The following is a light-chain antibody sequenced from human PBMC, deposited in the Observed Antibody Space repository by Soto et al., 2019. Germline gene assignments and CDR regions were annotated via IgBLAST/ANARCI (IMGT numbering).Light chain of an antibody. J-gene: IGKJ4*01. CDR3: QQYGSSPLT. V-gene: IGKV3-20*01. CDR1: ESVYSNY. CDR2: GAS. Sequence: EMVLTQSPGTLSLSAGEGATLSCRANESVYSNYLAWYQQKPGQAPRLLIFGASNKATGIPDKFTGSGFGTDFTLTISRLEPDDFSMYHCQQYGSSPLTFGGGTNVEIK.